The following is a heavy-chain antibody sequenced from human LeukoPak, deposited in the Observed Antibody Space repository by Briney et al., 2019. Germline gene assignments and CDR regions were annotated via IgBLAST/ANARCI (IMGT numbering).Heavy chain of an antibody. CDR3: TTLGIAATGRSDY. Sequence: NTGGSVRLSCAASGFTFSNAWMSWVRQAPGKGLEWVGRIKSKTDGGTTDYAAPVKGRFTISRDDSKNTLYLQMNSLKTEDTAVYYCTTLGIAATGRSDYWGQGTLVTVSS. CDR1: GFTFSNAW. J-gene: IGHJ4*02. V-gene: IGHV3-15*01. CDR2: IKSKTDGGTT. D-gene: IGHD6-13*01.